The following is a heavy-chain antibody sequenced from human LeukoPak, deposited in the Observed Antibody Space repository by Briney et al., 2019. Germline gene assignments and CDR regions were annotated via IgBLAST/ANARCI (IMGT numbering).Heavy chain of an antibody. Sequence: GGSLRLSCAASGFTFSTYAMSWVRQAPGKGLEWVSAMSGSGTGTSYAESVQGRFTISRDNSKNTLYLQMNSLRAEDTAVYYCATTAYCGGDCSDYWGQGTLVTVSS. J-gene: IGHJ4*02. CDR3: ATTAYCGGDCSDY. D-gene: IGHD2-21*01. CDR1: GFTFSTYA. V-gene: IGHV3-23*01. CDR2: MSGSGTGT.